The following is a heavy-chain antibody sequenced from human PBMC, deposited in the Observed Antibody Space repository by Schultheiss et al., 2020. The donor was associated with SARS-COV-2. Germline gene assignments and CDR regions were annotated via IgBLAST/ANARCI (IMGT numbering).Heavy chain of an antibody. Sequence: SETLSLTCTVSGASITSGTHYWTWIRQPPGKGLEWIGYIYYSGSTNYNPSLKSLVTISVDTSKNQFSLKLSSVTAADTAVYYCARGHGWFDPWGQGTLVTVSS. CDR2: IYYSGST. V-gene: IGHV4-61*01. J-gene: IGHJ5*02. CDR1: GASITSGTHY. CDR3: ARGHGWFDP.